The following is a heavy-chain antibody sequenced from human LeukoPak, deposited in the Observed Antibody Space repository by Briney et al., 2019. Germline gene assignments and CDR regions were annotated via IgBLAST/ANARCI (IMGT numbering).Heavy chain of an antibody. V-gene: IGHV4-31*03. CDR3: ARIGSVAGLYYFDY. CDR2: IYYSGST. Sequence: SETLSLTCTVSGGSISSGGYSWSWIRQHPGKGLEWIGYIYYSGSTYYNPSLKSRVTISVDTSKNQFSLKLSSVTAADTAVYYCARIGSVAGLYYFDYWGQGTLVTVSS. J-gene: IGHJ4*02. D-gene: IGHD6-19*01. CDR1: GGSISSGGYS.